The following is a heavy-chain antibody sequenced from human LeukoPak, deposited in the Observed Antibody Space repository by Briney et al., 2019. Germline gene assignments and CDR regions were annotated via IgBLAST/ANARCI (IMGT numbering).Heavy chain of an antibody. CDR1: GGSISSGSYY. D-gene: IGHD3-10*01. Sequence: SQTLSLTCTVSGGSISSGSYYWSWIRQPAGKGLEWIGRIYTSGSTNYNPSLKSRVTISVDTSKNQFSLKLSSVTAADTAVYYCACTMVRGAMASSARDDDAFDIWGQGTMVTVSS. CDR2: IYTSGST. CDR3: ACTMVRGAMASSARDDDAFDI. V-gene: IGHV4-61*02. J-gene: IGHJ3*02.